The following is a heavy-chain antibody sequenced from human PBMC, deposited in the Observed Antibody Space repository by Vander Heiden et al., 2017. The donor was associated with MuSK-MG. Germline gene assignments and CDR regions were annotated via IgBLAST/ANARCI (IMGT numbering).Heavy chain of an antibody. CDR3: ARGGGYSNGSFDY. J-gene: IGHJ4*02. CDR1: GLTFRRYW. D-gene: IGHD5-18*01. Sequence: EVQLVESGGGLVQPGGSLRLSGAASGLTFRRYWMPGVRQAPGKGLVWVSRINSEGSSTSYADSVKGRFTISRDNAKNTLYLQMNSLRVEDTAVYYCARGGGYSNGSFDYWGQGTLVTVSS. CDR2: INSEGSST. V-gene: IGHV3-74*01.